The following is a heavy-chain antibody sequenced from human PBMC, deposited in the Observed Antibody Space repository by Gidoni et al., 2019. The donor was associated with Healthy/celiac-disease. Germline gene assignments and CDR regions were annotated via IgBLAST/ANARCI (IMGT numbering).Heavy chain of an antibody. CDR1: GFTFSDYY. CDR2: IISSSSYT. J-gene: IGHJ4*02. V-gene: IGHV3-11*05. CDR3: ARDYYGSGSYSSPVDY. D-gene: IGHD3-10*01. Sequence: QVQLVESGGGLVKPGGSLRLSCAASGFTFSDYYMSWIRQAPGKGLECVSYIISSSSYTNYADSVKGRFNNVRDNAKNSLYLQMNSLRAEDTAVYYCARDYYGSGSYSSPVDYWGQGTLVTVSS.